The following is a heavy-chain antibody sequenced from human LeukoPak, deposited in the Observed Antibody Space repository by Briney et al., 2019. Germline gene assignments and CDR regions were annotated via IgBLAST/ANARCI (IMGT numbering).Heavy chain of an antibody. Sequence: TGRSLRLSGAASGFTFSSYAMHWVRQAPGKGLEWVAVISYDGSNKYYADSVKGRFTISRDNSKNTLYLQMNSLRAEDTAVYYCARGSCSSTSCRRLYYYYGMDVWGQGTTVTVSS. V-gene: IGHV3-30-3*01. J-gene: IGHJ6*02. CDR2: ISYDGSNK. CDR3: ARGSCSSTSCRRLYYYYGMDV. CDR1: GFTFSSYA. D-gene: IGHD2-2*01.